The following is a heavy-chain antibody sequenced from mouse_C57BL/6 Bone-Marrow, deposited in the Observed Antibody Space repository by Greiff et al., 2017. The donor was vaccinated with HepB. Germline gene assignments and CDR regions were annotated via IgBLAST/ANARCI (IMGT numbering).Heavy chain of an antibody. V-gene: IGHV1-69*01. CDR2: IDPSDSYT. CDR1: GYTFTSYW. Sequence: QVQLQQPGAELVMPGASVKLSCKASGYTFTSYWMHWVKQRPGQGLEWIGEIDPSDSYTNYNQKFKGKSTLTVDKSSSTAYMQLSSLTSEDSAVYYCAREAYYPFDYWGQGTTLTVSS. CDR3: AREAYYPFDY. D-gene: IGHD2-10*01. J-gene: IGHJ2*01.